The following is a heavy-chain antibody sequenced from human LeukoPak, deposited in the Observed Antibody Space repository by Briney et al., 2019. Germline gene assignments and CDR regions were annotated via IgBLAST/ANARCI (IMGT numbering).Heavy chain of an antibody. J-gene: IGHJ3*02. CDR1: GFTFSSYS. CDR3: ARSVGAKGDAFDI. CDR2: ISSSSSYI. Sequence: GGSLRLSCAASGFTFSSYSMNWVRQAPGKGLEWVSSISSSSSYIYYADSVKGRFTISRDNAKNSLYLQMNSLRAEDTAVYYCARSVGAKGDAFDIWGQGTMVTVSS. V-gene: IGHV3-21*01. D-gene: IGHD1-26*01.